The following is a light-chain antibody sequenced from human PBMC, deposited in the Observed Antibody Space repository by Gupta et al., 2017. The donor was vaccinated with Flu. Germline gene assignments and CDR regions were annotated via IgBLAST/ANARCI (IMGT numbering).Light chain of an antibody. Sequence: ERATLSCRASQSVIGSYLAWYQQKPGQTPRLLIYGASSRATGIPDRFSGSRSGTDFTLTISRLEPEDFAVYYCQQYDTSPRTFGQGAKVEIK. CDR1: QSVIGSY. J-gene: IGKJ1*01. CDR2: GAS. V-gene: IGKV3-20*01. CDR3: QQYDTSPRT.